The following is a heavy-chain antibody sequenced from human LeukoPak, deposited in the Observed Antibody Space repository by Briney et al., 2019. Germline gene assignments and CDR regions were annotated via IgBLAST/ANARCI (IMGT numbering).Heavy chain of an antibody. Sequence: GGSLELSWPASEFTLENYAIHWVRQAPGKGLKGFSGISWNSGSIGYADSVKGRFTISRDNAKNSLYLQMNSLRAEDTALYYCAKDKGPGIANYWYFDLWGRGTLVTVS. CDR3: AKDKGPGIANYWYFDL. CDR1: EFTLENYA. V-gene: IGHV3-9*01. J-gene: IGHJ2*01. CDR2: ISWNSGSI.